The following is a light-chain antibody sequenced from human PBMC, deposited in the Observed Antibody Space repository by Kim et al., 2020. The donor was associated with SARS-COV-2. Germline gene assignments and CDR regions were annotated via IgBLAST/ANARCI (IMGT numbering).Light chain of an antibody. CDR3: QAWGTKTVV. Sequence: SASPGQTVNITCSADKLGKKYCYWYKHKAGQSPILVIYQDNKRPSGIPERFSGSNSGNTATLTISGAQAVDEADYYFQAWGTKTVVFGGGTQLTVL. CDR1: KLGKKY. V-gene: IGLV3-1*01. J-gene: IGLJ2*01. CDR2: QDN.